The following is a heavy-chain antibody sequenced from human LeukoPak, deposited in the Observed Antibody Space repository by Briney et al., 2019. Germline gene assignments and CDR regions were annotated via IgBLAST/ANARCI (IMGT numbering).Heavy chain of an antibody. D-gene: IGHD2-15*01. J-gene: IGHJ6*03. Sequence: SETLSLTCTVSGGSISSYYWSWIRQPPGKGLEWIGYIHYSGSTNYNPSLKSRVTISVDTSKNQFSLKLSSVTAADTAVYYCARTTEGYCRGRSCYSYYYYMDVWGKGTTVTVSS. CDR3: ARTTEGYCRGRSCYSYYYYMDV. V-gene: IGHV4-59*01. CDR1: GGSISSYY. CDR2: IHYSGST.